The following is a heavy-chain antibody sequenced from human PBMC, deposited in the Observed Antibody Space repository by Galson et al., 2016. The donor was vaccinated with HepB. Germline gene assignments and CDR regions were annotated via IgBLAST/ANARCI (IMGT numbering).Heavy chain of an antibody. CDR2: IYHSGTT. CDR3: ARDPYGSGRGFDY. Sequence: ETLSLTCSVSGGSISSYYWSWIRQPPGRGLEWIGNIYHSGTTSYDPSLKSRVRISLDMSKNQFSLTLSSVSATDTAVYYCARDPYGSGRGFDYWGQGTLVTVSS. CDR1: GGSISSYY. V-gene: IGHV4-59*01. J-gene: IGHJ4*02. D-gene: IGHD3-10*01.